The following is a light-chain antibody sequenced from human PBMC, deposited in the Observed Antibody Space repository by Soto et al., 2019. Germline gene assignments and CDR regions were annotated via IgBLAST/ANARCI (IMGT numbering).Light chain of an antibody. CDR2: GAS. CDR3: QQYNDWPRT. CDR1: QGIKNY. J-gene: IGKJ1*01. V-gene: IGKV3D-15*01. Sequence: VLQKSPATLSVSPGDRAPLSGRASQGIKNYLAWFQQNPGQAPRLLIYGASTRATAIPARFSGSGSGTEFTLSISSLQSEDFAVYYCQQYNDWPRTFGHGTKVDIK.